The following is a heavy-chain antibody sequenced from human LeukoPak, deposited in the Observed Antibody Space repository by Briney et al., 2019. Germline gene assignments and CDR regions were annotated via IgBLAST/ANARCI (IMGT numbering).Heavy chain of an antibody. CDR3: ALARSEYHYGMDV. CDR2: TYYRSKWYN. Sequence: SQTLSLTCAISGDSVSSISVAWNWIRQSPSRGLEWLGRTYYRSKWYNEYAVSVKGRININPDPSKNQFSLQLDSVTPEDTAVYYCALARSEYHYGMDVWGQGATVTVSS. CDR1: GDSVSSISVA. J-gene: IGHJ6*02. V-gene: IGHV6-1*01.